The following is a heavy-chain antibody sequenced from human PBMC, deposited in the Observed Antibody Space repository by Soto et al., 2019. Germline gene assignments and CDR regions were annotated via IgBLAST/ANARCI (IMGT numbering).Heavy chain of an antibody. D-gene: IGHD3-22*01. CDR1: GFTFSSYA. Sequence: QVQLVESGGGVVQPGRSLRLSCAASGFTFSSYAMHWVRQAPGKGLEWVAVISYDGSNKYYADSVKGRFTISRDNSKNTLYVQMNSLRAEDTAVYYCATEYYEKRYFQHWGQGTLVTVSS. CDR3: ATEYYEKRYFQH. CDR2: ISYDGSNK. V-gene: IGHV3-30*14. J-gene: IGHJ1*01.